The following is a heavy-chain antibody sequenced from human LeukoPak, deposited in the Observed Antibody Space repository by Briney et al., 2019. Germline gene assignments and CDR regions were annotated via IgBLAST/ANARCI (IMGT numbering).Heavy chain of an antibody. V-gene: IGHV3-48*04. CDR3: TREPGRARGVIGLDY. CDR1: GFTFRSYW. J-gene: IGHJ4*02. Sequence: PGGSLRLSCAGSGFTFRSYWMSWVRQAPGKGLEWVSYISGSSSTTYYADSVKGRLTISRDNAKNSLYLQMNSLRAEDTAVYYCTREPGRARGVIGLDYWGQGTLVTVSS. D-gene: IGHD3-10*01. CDR2: ISGSSSTT.